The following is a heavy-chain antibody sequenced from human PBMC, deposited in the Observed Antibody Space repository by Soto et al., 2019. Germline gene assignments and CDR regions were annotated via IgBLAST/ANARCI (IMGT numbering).Heavy chain of an antibody. V-gene: IGHV3-72*01. CDR3: STTVITAPLFEY. CDR2: IRNKPNGHTT. Sequence: EVQLVESGGGLVQPGGSLSLSCEGSGFTFSGHYMDWVRQAPGKGLEWLGRIRNKPNGHTTAYAGSVKGRFTISRDDSKTLVYLQMNSLKSEDPALYYCSTTVITAPLFEYWGQGTLVAVSS. CDR1: GFTFSGHY. D-gene: IGHD2-21*02. J-gene: IGHJ4*02.